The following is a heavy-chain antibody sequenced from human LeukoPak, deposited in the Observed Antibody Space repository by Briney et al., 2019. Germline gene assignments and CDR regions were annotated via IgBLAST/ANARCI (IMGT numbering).Heavy chain of an antibody. V-gene: IGHV3-9*01. CDR2: ISWNRGSI. Sequence: GRSLRLSCAASGFTFDDYAMHWVRQAPGKGLEWVSGISWNRGSIGYADSVKGRFTISRDNAKNSLYLQMNSLRAEDTALYYCANPHYWGQGTLVTVSS. J-gene: IGHJ4*02. CDR3: ANPHY. CDR1: GFTFDDYA.